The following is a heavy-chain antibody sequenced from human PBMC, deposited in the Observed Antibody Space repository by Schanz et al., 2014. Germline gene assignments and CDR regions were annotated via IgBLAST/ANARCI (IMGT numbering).Heavy chain of an antibody. J-gene: IGHJ3*02. V-gene: IGHV3-7*04. D-gene: IGHD4-17*01. Sequence: EVQLVESGGGLVQPGGSLRLSCTASGFTFSDYWMSWVRQAPGKGPEWVANIKHDGSVKDYVDSVEGRFTISRDNAKNSLFLQMNSLRPEDTAVYYCARKMKLGVYGGKGHDSLDIWGQGTRVTVSS. CDR3: ARKMKLGVYGGKGHDSLDI. CDR1: GFTFSDYW. CDR2: IKHDGSVK.